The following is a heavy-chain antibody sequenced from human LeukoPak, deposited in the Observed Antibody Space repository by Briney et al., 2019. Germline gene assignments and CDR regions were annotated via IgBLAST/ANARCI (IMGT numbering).Heavy chain of an antibody. D-gene: IGHD3-9*01. CDR3: AHRQVYDILSGFHY. CDR2: IYWDDEK. Sequence: ESGPTLVKPTQTLTLTCTFSGFSLSTSGVGVGWIRQPPGKALEWLALIYWDDEKRYGPSLKNRLTITKDTSKNQVVLRMTNMDPVDTATYYCAHRQVYDILSGFHYWGQGTLVTVSS. CDR1: GFSLSTSGVG. J-gene: IGHJ4*02. V-gene: IGHV2-5*05.